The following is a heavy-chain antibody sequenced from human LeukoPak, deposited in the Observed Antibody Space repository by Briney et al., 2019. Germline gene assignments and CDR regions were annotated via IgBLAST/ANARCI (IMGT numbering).Heavy chain of an antibody. D-gene: IGHD3-10*01. V-gene: IGHV3-23*01. Sequence: PGGSLRLSXAASGFTFSSYAMSWVRQAPGKGMEWVSAISGSGGSTDYADSVKGRFTISRDNSKNTLYLQMNSLRAEDTAVYYCAKDLDYYGSGSDPVFDYWGQGTLVTVSS. J-gene: IGHJ4*02. CDR3: AKDLDYYGSGSDPVFDY. CDR2: ISGSGGST. CDR1: GFTFSSYA.